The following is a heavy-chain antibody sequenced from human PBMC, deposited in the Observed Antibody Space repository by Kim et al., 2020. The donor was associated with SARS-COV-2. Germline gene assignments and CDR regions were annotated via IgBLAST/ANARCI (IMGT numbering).Heavy chain of an antibody. CDR3: PRGGNSWSSKYYYGMD. J-gene: IGHJ6*01. V-gene: IGHV3-30*04. CDR1: GFTFNKYA. Sequence: GGSLRLSCAASGFTFNKYAIHWVRQAPGKGLEWLAIISYDGGNEHYGDSVKGRFTSSRDNSMNTLYLQMNSLRPEDTAVYYCPRGGNSWSSKYYYGMD. D-gene: IGHD4-4*01. CDR2: ISYDGGNE.